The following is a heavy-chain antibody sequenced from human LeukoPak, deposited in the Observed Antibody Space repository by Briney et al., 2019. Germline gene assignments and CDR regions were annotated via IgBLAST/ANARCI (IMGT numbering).Heavy chain of an antibody. CDR2: IYYSEST. Sequence: SETLSLTCTVSGGSISTYYWSWIRQPPGKGLEWIGYIYYSESTNYNPSPKSRVTISVDTSKIQFSLKLTSVTAADTAVYYCARHRGRDSGSYPFDYWGQGTLVTVSS. J-gene: IGHJ4*02. CDR1: GGSISTYY. V-gene: IGHV4-59*08. D-gene: IGHD3-10*01. CDR3: ARHRGRDSGSYPFDY.